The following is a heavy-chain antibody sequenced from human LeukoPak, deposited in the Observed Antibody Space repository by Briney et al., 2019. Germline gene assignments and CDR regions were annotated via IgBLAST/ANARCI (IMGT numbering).Heavy chain of an antibody. V-gene: IGHV3-30*02. Sequence: AGGSLRLSCAASGFIFSNYGMHWVRQAPGKGLEWVAFIRYDGSNKYYADSVKGRFTTSRDNSKNTLYLQMNSLRAEDTAVYYCAKSPSGILTGYYPYHFDYWGQGTLVTVSS. D-gene: IGHD3-9*01. CDR2: IRYDGSNK. J-gene: IGHJ4*02. CDR1: GFIFSNYG. CDR3: AKSPSGILTGYYPYHFDY.